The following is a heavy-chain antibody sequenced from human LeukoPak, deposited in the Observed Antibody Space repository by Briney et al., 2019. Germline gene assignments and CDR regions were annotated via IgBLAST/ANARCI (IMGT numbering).Heavy chain of an antibody. D-gene: IGHD6-19*01. CDR1: GGSISSSSYS. CDR3: ARHGWHAWYFDL. Sequence: PSETLSLTCTVSGGSISSSSYSWAWIRQSPGKGLEWIGSISPRGNTYYDLTLKSRVTISVDTSKNQFSLKLSSVTAADTAVYYCARHGWHAWYFDLWGRGTLVTVSS. CDR2: ISPRGNT. J-gene: IGHJ2*01. V-gene: IGHV4-39*01.